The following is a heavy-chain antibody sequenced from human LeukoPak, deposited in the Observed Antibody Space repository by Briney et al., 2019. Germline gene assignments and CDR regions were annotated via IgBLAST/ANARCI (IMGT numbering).Heavy chain of an antibody. CDR2: IYYSGST. J-gene: IGHJ4*02. V-gene: IGHV4-59*01. Sequence: SETLSLTCTVSGGSISSYYWSWIRQPPGKGLEWIGYIYYSGSTNYNPSLKSRVTISVDTSKNQFSLKLSSVTAAETAVYYCAREPQSWGQGTLVTVSS. CDR1: GGSISSYY. CDR3: AREPQS.